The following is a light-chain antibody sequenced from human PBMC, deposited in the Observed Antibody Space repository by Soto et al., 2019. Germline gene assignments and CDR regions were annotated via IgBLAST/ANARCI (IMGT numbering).Light chain of an antibody. CDR2: DGS. V-gene: IGKV1-5*01. J-gene: IGKJ1*01. CDR3: QQYNSYST. CDR1: QRISGW. Sequence: DIQMTQSPSTLSASVGDRLIITCRASQRISGWLAWYQQKPGKAPKLLISDGSTLERGVPSRFSGSGSGTEFTLTISSLQPDDFATYYCQQYNSYSTFGQGTKVDIK.